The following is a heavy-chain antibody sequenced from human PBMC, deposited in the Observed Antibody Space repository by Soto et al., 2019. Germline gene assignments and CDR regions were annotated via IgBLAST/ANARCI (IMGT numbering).Heavy chain of an antibody. D-gene: IGHD3-10*01. J-gene: IGHJ5*02. V-gene: IGHV1-69*06. CDR2: IIPIFGTA. CDR3: ARAVVHGSGSYYWFDP. Sequence: SVKVSCKASGGTFSSYAISWVRQAPGQGLEWMGGIIPIFGTANYAQKFQGRVTITADKSTSTAYMELSSLRSEDTAVYYCARAVVHGSGSYYWFDPWGQGTLVTVSS. CDR1: GGTFSSYA.